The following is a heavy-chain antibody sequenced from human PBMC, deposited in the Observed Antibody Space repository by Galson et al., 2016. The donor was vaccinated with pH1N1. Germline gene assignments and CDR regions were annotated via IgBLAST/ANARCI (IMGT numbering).Heavy chain of an antibody. CDR1: GFAFDDFA. D-gene: IGHD3-10*01. V-gene: IGHV3-9*01. CDR2: ISWNSNSI. Sequence: SLRLSCAASGFAFDDFAMHWVRHVPGKGLEWDSGISWNSNSIGYADSVKGRFTISRDSAKKSLFLQMNSLRVEDTALYYCAKGAGRYYFGSGSFNYWGQGTQVTVSS. CDR3: AKGAGRYYFGSGSFNY. J-gene: IGHJ4*02.